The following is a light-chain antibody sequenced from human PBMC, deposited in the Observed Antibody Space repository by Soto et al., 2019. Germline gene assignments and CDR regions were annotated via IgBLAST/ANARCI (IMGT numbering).Light chain of an antibody. V-gene: IGKV1-27*01. CDR3: QQYNSALGIT. CDR2: AAS. Sequence: DIQMTQSPSSLSASVGDRVTITCRASQGISNYLAWYQQKPGKVPKLLIYAASTLQSVVPSRFSGSGSGTDFTLTISILHPEDVATYYCQQYNSALGITFGQGTRLEIK. CDR1: QGISNY. J-gene: IGKJ5*01.